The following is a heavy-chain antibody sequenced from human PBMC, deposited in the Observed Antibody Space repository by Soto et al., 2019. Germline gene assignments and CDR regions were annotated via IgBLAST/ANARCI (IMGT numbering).Heavy chain of an antibody. CDR3: ARDPAGSTRPYYYGMDV. CDR2: ISSRNSFI. D-gene: IGHD2-2*01. J-gene: IGHJ6*01. V-gene: IGHV3-21*01. CDR1: GFTFNTYS. Sequence: GGSLRLSCAASGFTFNTYSMNWVRQAPGKGLEWVTFISSRNSFIYYADSVRGRFTISRDNAKNSVFLQMNSLRVEDTAVYYCARDPAGSTRPYYYGMDVWGQGTTVTVSS.